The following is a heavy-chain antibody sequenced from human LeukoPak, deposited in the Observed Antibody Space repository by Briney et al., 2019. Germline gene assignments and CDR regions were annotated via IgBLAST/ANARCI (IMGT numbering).Heavy chain of an antibody. V-gene: IGHV3-7*01. CDR2: IKQDGSEK. CDR3: ARKPYYYYMDV. J-gene: IGHJ6*03. CDR1: GFTFSSYG. Sequence: GGSLRLSCAASGFTFSSYGMHWVRQAPGKGLEWVANIKQDGSEKYYVDSVKGRFTISRDNAKNSLYLQMNSLRAEDTAVYYCARKPYYYYMDVWGKGTTVTVSS.